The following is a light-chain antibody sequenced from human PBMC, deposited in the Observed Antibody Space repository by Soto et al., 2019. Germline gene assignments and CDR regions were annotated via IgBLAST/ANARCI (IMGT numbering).Light chain of an antibody. J-gene: IGLJ1*01. CDR2: EVS. Sequence: QPALTQPPSGSGSPGQSVAVSCTGTSSDVGSYNRVSWYQQPPGTAPKLMIYEVSNRPSGVPDRFSGSKSGNTASLTISGLQAEDEADYYCSSFTSSTTYVFGTGTKVTVL. CDR1: SSDVGSYNR. V-gene: IGLV2-18*02. CDR3: SSFTSSTTYV.